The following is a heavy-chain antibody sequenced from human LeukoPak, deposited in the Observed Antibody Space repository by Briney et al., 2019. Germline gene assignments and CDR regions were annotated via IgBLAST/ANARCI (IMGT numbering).Heavy chain of an antibody. V-gene: IGHV1-2*02. CDR2: INPNSGGT. CDR3: ARVRRITMVRGVIDAFDI. J-gene: IGHJ3*02. CDR1: GYTFTGYY. D-gene: IGHD3-10*01. Sequence: GASVKVSCKASGYTFTGYYMHWVRQAPGQGLEWMGWINPNSGGTNYAQKFQGRVTMTRDTSISTAYMELSRLRSDDTAVYYCARVRRITMVRGVIDAFDIWGQGTMVTVSS.